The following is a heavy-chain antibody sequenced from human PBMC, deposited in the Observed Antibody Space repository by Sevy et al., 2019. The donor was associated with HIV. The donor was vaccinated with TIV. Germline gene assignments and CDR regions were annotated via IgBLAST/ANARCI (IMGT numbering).Heavy chain of an antibody. CDR1: RFSFSDYY. D-gene: IGHD2-2*01. CDR3: AREGPVGGMDV. CDR2: ISFNGSHV. V-gene: IGHV3-11*04. Sequence: GGSLRLSCAASRFSFSDYYMSWVRLSPGKGLEWVSYISFNGSHVYYIEAVKGRFTISRDNGRNSLYLQMNNLRVDDTSVYFCAREGPVGGMDVWGNGTTVTVSS. J-gene: IGHJ6*04.